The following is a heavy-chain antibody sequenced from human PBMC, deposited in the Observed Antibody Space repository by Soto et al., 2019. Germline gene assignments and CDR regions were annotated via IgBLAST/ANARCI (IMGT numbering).Heavy chain of an antibody. D-gene: IGHD3-10*01. J-gene: IGHJ5*02. V-gene: IGHV1-8*01. Sequence: QVQLVQSGSEVKQPGASVKVSCKASGYTFTNYDINWVRQATGQGLEWMGWMNPNSGNTGYAQKFQGRVTMTRNTSRRTANMERRSLRSEDTDVKYRGRRRFGRSNKPTSWLDRWGQGTLVTVS. CDR1: GYTFTNYD. CDR3: GRRRFGRSNKPTSWLDR. CDR2: MNPNSGNT.